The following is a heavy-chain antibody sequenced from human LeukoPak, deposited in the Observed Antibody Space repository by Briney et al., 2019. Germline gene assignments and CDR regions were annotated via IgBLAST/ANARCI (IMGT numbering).Heavy chain of an antibody. CDR3: ARGLPVAGPRVDYYYYGMDV. CDR1: GFTFSTYW. V-gene: IGHV3-74*03. D-gene: IGHD6-19*01. J-gene: IGHJ6*02. Sequence: GGPLRLSCAASGFTFSTYWMHWVRQAPGKGLVWVSRINSDGYSTTYADSVKGRFTTSRDNAKNTLYLQMNSLRAEDTAVYFCARGLPVAGPRVDYYYYGMDVWGQGTTVSVSS. CDR2: INSDGYST.